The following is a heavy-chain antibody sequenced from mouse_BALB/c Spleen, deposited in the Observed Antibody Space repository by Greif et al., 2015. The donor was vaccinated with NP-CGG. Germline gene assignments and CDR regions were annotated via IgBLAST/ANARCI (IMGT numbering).Heavy chain of an antibody. D-gene: IGHD4-1*01. V-gene: IGHV5-4*02. CDR3: ARNWENAKDY. CDR1: GFTFSDYY. CDR2: ISDGGSYT. Sequence: DVKLVESGGGLVKPGGSLKLSCAASGFTFSDYYMYWVRQTPEKRLEWVATISDGGSYTYYPDSVKGRFTISRDNAKNNLYLQMSSLKSEDTAMYYCARNWENAKDYWGQGTSVTVSS. J-gene: IGHJ4*01.